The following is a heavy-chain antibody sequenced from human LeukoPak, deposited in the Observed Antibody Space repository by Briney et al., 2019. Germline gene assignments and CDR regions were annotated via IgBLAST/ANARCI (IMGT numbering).Heavy chain of an antibody. V-gene: IGHV3-30-3*01. J-gene: IGHJ4*02. CDR3: ARDLATYSGSLGGFDY. CDR1: GFTFSSYA. Sequence: PGGSLRLSCAASGFTFSSYAMHWVRQAPGKGLEWVAVISYDGSNKYYADSVRGRFTISRDNSKNTLYLQMNSLRAEDTAVYYCARDLATYSGSLGGFDYWGQGTLVTVSS. CDR2: ISYDGSNK. D-gene: IGHD1-26*01.